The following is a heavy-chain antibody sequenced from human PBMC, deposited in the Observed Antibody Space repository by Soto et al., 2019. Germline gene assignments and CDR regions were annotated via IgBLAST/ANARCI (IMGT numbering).Heavy chain of an antibody. D-gene: IGHD2-21*02. CDR3: ARFQYTVVTPFDL. CDR2: IRYSGKT. V-gene: IGHV4-59*01. CDR1: GGSLTNYF. J-gene: IGHJ3*01. Sequence: QVQLQESGPGLVEPSETLSLTCTVSGGSLTNYFWTWIRQSPGKGLEWIAYIRYSGKTDYNPSLKSRVTISLDTPKNQFPLKLTSVTAADTAMYYCARFQYTVVTPFDLWGQGTMVIVSS.